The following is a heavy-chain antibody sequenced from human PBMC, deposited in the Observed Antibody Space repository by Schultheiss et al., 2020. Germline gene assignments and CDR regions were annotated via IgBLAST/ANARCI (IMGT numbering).Heavy chain of an antibody. V-gene: IGHV3-30*03. Sequence: GGSLRLSCAASGFTFDDYAMHWVRQAPGKGLEWVAVISYDGSNKYYADSVKGRFTISRDNSKNTLYLQMNSLRAEDTALYYCARGRLSYYDSSGYYYFDYWGQGTLVTVSS. J-gene: IGHJ4*02. CDR3: ARGRLSYYDSSGYYYFDY. CDR2: ISYDGSNK. CDR1: GFTFDDYA. D-gene: IGHD3-22*01.